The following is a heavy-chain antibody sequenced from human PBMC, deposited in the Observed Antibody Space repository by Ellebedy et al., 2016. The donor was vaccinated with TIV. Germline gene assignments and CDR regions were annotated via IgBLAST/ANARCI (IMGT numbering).Heavy chain of an antibody. CDR3: ARERTSLHSEGAVLDY. CDR2: MSSSGRTI. CDR1: GFTFTDYY. Sequence: GESLKISCAASGFTFTDYYMSWVRQAPGRGLEWLSYMSSSGRTIYYADSVKGRFTISRDNAKNSLYLQMNSLRAEDTAVYYCARERTSLHSEGAVLDYWGQGTLVTVSS. V-gene: IGHV3-11*01. J-gene: IGHJ4*02. D-gene: IGHD2-15*01.